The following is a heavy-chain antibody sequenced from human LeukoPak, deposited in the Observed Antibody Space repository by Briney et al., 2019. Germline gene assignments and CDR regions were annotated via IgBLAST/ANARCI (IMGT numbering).Heavy chain of an antibody. D-gene: IGHD6-13*01. CDR3: GNVNAMGRGSSSWYNWFDP. Sequence: ASVKVSCKASGYTFTSYGISWVRQAPGQGLEWLGWISAYNGNTNYAQNLQGRVTLTTDTSTNTAYMELRSLSSDDTAVYYCGNVNAMGRGSSSWYNWFDPWGQGTLVTVSS. J-gene: IGHJ5*02. CDR1: GYTFTSYG. CDR2: ISAYNGNT. V-gene: IGHV1-18*01.